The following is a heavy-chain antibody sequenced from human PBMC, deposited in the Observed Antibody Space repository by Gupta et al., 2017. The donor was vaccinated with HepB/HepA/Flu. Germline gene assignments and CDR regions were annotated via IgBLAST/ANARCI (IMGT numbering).Heavy chain of an antibody. D-gene: IGHD3-10*01. CDR3: TSLLWVGDLLPLTD. V-gene: IGHV1-24*01. CDR2: FNPENGQT. J-gene: IGHJ4*02. Sequence: QVQLLQSGAEVKKPGASVKVSCMVSGNTLSALSMYWVRQTPGKGLEWMGGFNPENGQTIYVQSFQGRVTMTEDTSTDTAYMELSGLRFEDTAVYYCTSLLWVGDLLPLTDWGQGTQVTVSA. CDR1: GNTLSALS.